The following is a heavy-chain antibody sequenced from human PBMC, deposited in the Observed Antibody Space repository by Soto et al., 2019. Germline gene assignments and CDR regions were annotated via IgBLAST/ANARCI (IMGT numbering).Heavy chain of an antibody. CDR3: ARGGASSYFYYYYYGMDV. D-gene: IGHD6-6*01. CDR1: GGSFSGYY. CDR2: INHSGST. V-gene: IGHV4-34*01. Sequence: SETLSLTCAVYGGSFSGYYWSWIRQPPGKGLEWIGEINHSGSTNYNPSLKSRVTISVDTSKNQFSLKLSSVTAADTAVYYRARGGASSYFYYYYYGMDVWGQGTTVTVSS. J-gene: IGHJ6*02.